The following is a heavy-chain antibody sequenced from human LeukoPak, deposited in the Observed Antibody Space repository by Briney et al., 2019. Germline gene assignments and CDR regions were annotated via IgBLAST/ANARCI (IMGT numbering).Heavy chain of an antibody. V-gene: IGHV3-66*01. D-gene: IGHD5-12*01. CDR3: AREMGYSGHNDKD. Sequence: GGSLRLSCAASGFTVSSNYMSWVRQAPGKGLEWVSVIYSGGSTYYADSVKGRFTISRDNSKNTLYLQMNSLRAEDTAVYYCAREMGYSGHNDKDWGQGTLVTVSS. CDR2: IYSGGST. J-gene: IGHJ4*02. CDR1: GFTVSSNY.